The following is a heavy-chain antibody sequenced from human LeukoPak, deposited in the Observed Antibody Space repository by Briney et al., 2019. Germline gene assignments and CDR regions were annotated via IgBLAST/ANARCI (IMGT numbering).Heavy chain of an antibody. V-gene: IGHV4-4*07. J-gene: IGHJ3*02. Sequence: SETLSLTCTVSGVSISSYYWSWLRQPAGKGLEWIGRIDTSGNTIYNPSLKSQVTMSLDTSKNQFSLKLSSVTAADTAVYYCTRGWQLLAPFDIWGQGTMVTVSS. CDR2: IDTSGNT. CDR1: GVSISSYY. D-gene: IGHD4-23*01. CDR3: TRGWQLLAPFDI.